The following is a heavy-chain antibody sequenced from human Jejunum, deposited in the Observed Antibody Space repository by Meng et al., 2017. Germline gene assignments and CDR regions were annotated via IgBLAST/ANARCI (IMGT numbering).Heavy chain of an antibody. Sequence: GESLKISCAASGFTFRTHWMHWVRQAPGQGLEWLSRIDDDGNTIDYAGSVKGRFTISRDNAKNTLYLQMNSLRAEDTAVYYCTTAGAYPFDYWGQGTLVTVSS. CDR1: GFTFRTHW. V-gene: IGHV3-74*01. J-gene: IGHJ4*02. CDR2: IDDDGNTI. CDR3: TTAGAYPFDY.